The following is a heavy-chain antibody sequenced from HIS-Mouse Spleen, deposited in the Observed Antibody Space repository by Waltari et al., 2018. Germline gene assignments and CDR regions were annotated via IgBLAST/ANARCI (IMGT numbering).Heavy chain of an antibody. CDR1: GSTFTGYY. CDR2: INPNSGGT. Sequence: QVQLVQSGAEVKKPGASVKVTVKLSGSTFTGYYMNWVRQDHGQGLVWMGWINPNSGGTNYGQKFQGRVTMSRDTSISTAYMELSRLGSDDTAVYDCAGGWYFDYWGQGTLVTVSS. V-gene: IGHV1-2*02. J-gene: IGHJ4*02. D-gene: IGHD6-19*01. CDR3: AGGWYFDY.